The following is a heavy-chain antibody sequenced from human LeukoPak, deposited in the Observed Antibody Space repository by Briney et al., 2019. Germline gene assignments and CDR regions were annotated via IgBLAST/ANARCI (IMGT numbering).Heavy chain of an antibody. CDR1: GFTFSSYA. CDR2: ISGSGGST. V-gene: IGHV3-23*01. CDR3: AKGLYYYGSGTYYNIAY. Sequence: GGSLSLSCAASGFTFSSYAMSWVRQAPGKGLEWVSAISGSGGSTYYADSVKGRFTISRDNSKNTLYLQMNSLRAEDTAVYYCAKGLYYYGSGTYYNIAYWGQGTLVTVSS. D-gene: IGHD3-10*01. J-gene: IGHJ4*02.